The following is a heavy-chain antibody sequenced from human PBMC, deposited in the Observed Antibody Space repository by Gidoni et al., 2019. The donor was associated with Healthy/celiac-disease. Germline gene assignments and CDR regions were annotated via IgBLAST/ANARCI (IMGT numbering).Heavy chain of an antibody. CDR3: ASSPGAPGKVRGVSS. CDR2: IYYSGST. CDR1: GRSISSYY. Sequence: QVQLQESGPGLVTPSETLSLTCPLSGRSISSYYWSGIRTSPGKGLEWMGYIYYSGSTTYNPSLKSRVTRSVDTSKNQFSLKLSSVTAADTAVYYCASSPGAPGKVRGVSSWGQGTLVTVSS. V-gene: IGHV4-59*01. D-gene: IGHD3-10*01. J-gene: IGHJ4*02.